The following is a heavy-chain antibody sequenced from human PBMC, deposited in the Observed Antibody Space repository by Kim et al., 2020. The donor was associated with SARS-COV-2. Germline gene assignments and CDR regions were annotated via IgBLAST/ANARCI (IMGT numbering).Heavy chain of an antibody. V-gene: IGHV3-48*03. J-gene: IGHJ6*02. CDR3: ARAKFDWLLYSYGMDV. CDR2: ISSSGSTI. Sequence: GGSLRLSCAASGFTFSSYEMNWVRQAPWKGLEWVSYISSSGSTIYYADSVKGRFTISRDNAKNSLYLQMNSLRAEDTAVYYCARAKFDWLLYSYGMDVWGQGTTVTVSS. CDR1: GFTFSSYE. D-gene: IGHD3-9*01.